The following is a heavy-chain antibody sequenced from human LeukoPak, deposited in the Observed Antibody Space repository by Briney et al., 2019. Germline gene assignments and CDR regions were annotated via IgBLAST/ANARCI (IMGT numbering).Heavy chain of an antibody. J-gene: IGHJ4*02. V-gene: IGHV1-8*01. D-gene: IGHD3-10*01. Sequence: ASVKVSCKASGYTFTSYDINWVRQATGQGLEWMGSMNPNSGNTGYAQKFQGTVTITRSTSISTAYMELSRLSSEDTAVYYCARARVTRLADGSGRYYHLDYWGQGTLVSVSS. CDR2: MNPNSGNT. CDR3: ARARVTRLADGSGRYYHLDY. CDR1: GYTFTSYD.